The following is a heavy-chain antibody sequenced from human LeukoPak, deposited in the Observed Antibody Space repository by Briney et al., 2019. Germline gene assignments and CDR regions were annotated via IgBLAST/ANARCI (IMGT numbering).Heavy chain of an antibody. J-gene: IGHJ4*02. Sequence: GGSLRLSCAASGLTFSGHAMHWVRQAPGKGLECLAVTSYDGSNKYYADSVKGRFTISRDNSKNTVYLQMNSLRAEDTALYYCARDKAPSHIAVLDYWGQGTLVTVSS. V-gene: IGHV3-30*04. CDR2: TSYDGSNK. CDR1: GLTFSGHA. CDR3: ARDKAPSHIAVLDY. D-gene: IGHD5-12*01.